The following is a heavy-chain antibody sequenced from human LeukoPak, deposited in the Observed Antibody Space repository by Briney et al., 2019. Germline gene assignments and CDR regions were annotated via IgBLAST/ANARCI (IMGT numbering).Heavy chain of an antibody. J-gene: IGHJ4*02. V-gene: IGHV3-23*01. Sequence: GGSLRLSCAASGFTFSSYAMSWVRQAPGKGLEWVSAISGSGGSTYYADSVKGRFTISRDNSKNTLYLQMNSLRAEDTAVYYCAKSGRRWELLRNYFDYRGQGTLVTVPS. D-gene: IGHD1-26*01. CDR2: ISGSGGST. CDR1: GFTFSSYA. CDR3: AKSGRRWELLRNYFDY.